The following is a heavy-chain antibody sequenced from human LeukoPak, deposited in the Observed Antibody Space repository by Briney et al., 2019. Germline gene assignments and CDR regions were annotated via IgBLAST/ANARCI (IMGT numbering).Heavy chain of an antibody. Sequence: SQTLSLTCAISGDSVSSNSVTWNWIGQSPSRGLEWLGRTYYRPTWYNDYAVSVRGRITVNPDTSKNQFSLHLNSVTPEDTAVYYCARRLTQYDCFDPWGQGILVTVSS. CDR3: ARRLTQYDCFDP. J-gene: IGHJ5*02. D-gene: IGHD2-2*01. V-gene: IGHV6-1*01. CDR1: GDSVSSNSVT. CDR2: TYYRPTWYN.